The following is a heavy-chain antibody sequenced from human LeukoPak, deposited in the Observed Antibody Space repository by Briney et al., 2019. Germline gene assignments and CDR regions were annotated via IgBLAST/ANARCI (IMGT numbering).Heavy chain of an antibody. CDR1: GASISAYY. J-gene: IGHJ4*02. CDR3: ARDERSSAWEFDH. Sequence: SETLSLTCTVPGASISAYYWSWFRQPPGKGLEWVGWVYYSGSTNYLPSLRGRVSISVDRSKNQLSLKLMSVTAADTAVYYCARDERSSAWEFDHWGQGTLVTVSS. V-gene: IGHV4-59*01. CDR2: VYYSGST. D-gene: IGHD6-19*01.